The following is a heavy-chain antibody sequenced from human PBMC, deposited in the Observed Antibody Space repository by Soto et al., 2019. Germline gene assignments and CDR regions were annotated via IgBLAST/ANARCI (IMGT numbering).Heavy chain of an antibody. D-gene: IGHD3-22*01. V-gene: IGHV4-38-2*02. J-gene: IGHJ4*02. Sequence: SETLSLTCAVSCYSIISGYYFGWIRQSPGKGLEWIGSIYQSGSTYYNPSLKSRVTISVDTSKNQFSLKMRSVTAADTAVYYCARDDSSGYLFDYWGQGTLVTSPQ. CDR3: ARDDSSGYLFDY. CDR2: IYQSGST. CDR1: CYSIISGYY.